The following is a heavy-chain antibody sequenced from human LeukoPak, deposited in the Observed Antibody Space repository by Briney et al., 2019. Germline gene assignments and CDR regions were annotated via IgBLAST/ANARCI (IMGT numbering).Heavy chain of an antibody. CDR2: ISYDGSNK. CDR3: AKEFHDYGDRQYFQH. Sequence: GGSLRLSCAASGFTFSSYGMHWVRQAPGKGLEWVAVISYDGSNKYYADSVKGRFTISRDNFKNTLYLQMNGLRAEDTAVYYCAKEFHDYGDRQYFQHWGQGTLVTVSS. D-gene: IGHD4-17*01. J-gene: IGHJ1*01. CDR1: GFTFSSYG. V-gene: IGHV3-30*18.